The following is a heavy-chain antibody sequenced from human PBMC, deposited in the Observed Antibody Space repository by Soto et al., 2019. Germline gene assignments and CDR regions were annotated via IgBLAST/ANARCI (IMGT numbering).Heavy chain of an antibody. CDR2: INPNSGST. V-gene: IGHV4-59*01. CDR1: GYTFTGYY. J-gene: IGHJ3*02. CDR3: ARAVKYSSYGIDAFDI. D-gene: IGHD6-6*01. Sequence: SCKASGYTFTGYYLHWVRQAPGQGLECMGWINPNSGSTNYNPSLKSRVTISVDTSKNQFSLKLSSVTAADTAVYYCARAVKYSSYGIDAFDIWGQGTMVTVSS.